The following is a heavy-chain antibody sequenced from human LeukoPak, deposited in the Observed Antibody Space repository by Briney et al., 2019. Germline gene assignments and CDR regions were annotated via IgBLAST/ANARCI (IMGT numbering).Heavy chain of an antibody. CDR1: GFTFSTYS. Sequence: GSLRLSCEASGFTFSTYSMNWVRQAPGKGLEWVSSISSSSSYIYYADSVKGRFTISRDNAKNSLYLQMNSLRAEDTAVYYCARGRTERDFDYWGQGTLVTVSS. J-gene: IGHJ4*02. CDR3: ARGRTERDFDY. V-gene: IGHV3-21*01. D-gene: IGHD3/OR15-3a*01. CDR2: ISSSSSYI.